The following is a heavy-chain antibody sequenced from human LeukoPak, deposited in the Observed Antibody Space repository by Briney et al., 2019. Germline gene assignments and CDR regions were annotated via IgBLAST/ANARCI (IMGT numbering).Heavy chain of an antibody. CDR2: IYTTGHA. V-gene: IGHV4-4*07. Sequence: KASETLSLTCTVSGGSINSYYWGWVRQPAGRGLEWIGRIYTTGHADYDPSLQSRVSMSADTSQKQFSLNLRSATAADTAFYFCARHGYTASHFFLDYWSQGTLVTVSS. CDR3: ARHGYTASHFFLDY. D-gene: IGHD5-18*01. CDR1: GGSINSYY. J-gene: IGHJ4*02.